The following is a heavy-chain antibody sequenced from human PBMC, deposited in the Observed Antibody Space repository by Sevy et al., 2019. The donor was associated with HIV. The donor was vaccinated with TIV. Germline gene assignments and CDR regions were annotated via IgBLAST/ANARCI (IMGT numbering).Heavy chain of an antibody. CDR2: ISSSSSYI. CDR1: GFTFSSYS. Sequence: GGSLRLSCAASGFTFSSYSMNWVRQAPGKGLEWVSFISSSSSYIYYADSVKGRFTISRDNAKNSLYLQMNSLRAEDTAVYYCARDASSQAVAGFDYWGQGTLVTVSS. CDR3: ARDASSQAVAGFDY. V-gene: IGHV3-21*01. J-gene: IGHJ4*02. D-gene: IGHD6-19*01.